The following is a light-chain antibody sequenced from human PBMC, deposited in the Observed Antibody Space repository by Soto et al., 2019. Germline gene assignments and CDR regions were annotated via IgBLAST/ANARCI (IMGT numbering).Light chain of an antibody. Sequence: ELGLTQNPGTLRWAAGESRSRWCPASQSLSSRNLAWYQQKPGQAPRLLIYDASNRATGIPARFSGSGSGTDFTLTISSLEPDDSTVHYCQQHSDRSLIFRGGTKVDIK. CDR3: QQHSDRSLI. CDR1: QSLSSRN. V-gene: IGKV3-11*01. CDR2: DAS. J-gene: IGKJ4*01.